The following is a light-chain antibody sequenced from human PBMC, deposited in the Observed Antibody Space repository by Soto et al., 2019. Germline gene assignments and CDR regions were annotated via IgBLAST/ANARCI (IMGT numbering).Light chain of an antibody. Sequence: QSALTQPASVSGSPGQSITISCTGTSSDVGGYNYVSWYQQHPGKAPKLMIYEVSNRPSGVSNRFSGSKSGNTASLTISGLQAEDEADHYCSSYTSSRTLYVFGTGTKVTVL. CDR2: EVS. CDR3: SSYTSSRTLYV. CDR1: SSDVGGYNY. V-gene: IGLV2-14*01. J-gene: IGLJ1*01.